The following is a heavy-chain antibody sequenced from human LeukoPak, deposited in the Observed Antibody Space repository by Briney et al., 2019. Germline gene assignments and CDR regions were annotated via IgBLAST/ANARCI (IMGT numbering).Heavy chain of an antibody. CDR3: ARAQYSSASGYYYYSMDV. V-gene: IGHV1-8*01. J-gene: IGHJ6*03. Sequence: ASVKVSCKASGYTFTSYDINWVRHATGQGLEWMGWMNLNSGNTSYAQKYEGTVTMTRTTSIGTAYMELSSLRSEDTAVYYCARAQYSSASGYYYYSMDVWGKGTTVTVSS. CDR2: MNLNSGNT. D-gene: IGHD6-6*01. CDR1: GYTFTSYD.